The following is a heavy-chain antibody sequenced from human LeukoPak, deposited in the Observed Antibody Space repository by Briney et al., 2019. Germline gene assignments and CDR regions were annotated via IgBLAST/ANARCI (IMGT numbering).Heavy chain of an antibody. D-gene: IGHD3-10*01. J-gene: IGHJ4*02. CDR2: IYPGDSDT. V-gene: IGHV5-51*01. Sequence: GESLKISCKGSGYIFTTYWIGWVRQMPAKGLEGMGIIYPGDSDTKYSPSFQGRVTISADKSNNTAYLQWSSLKASDTAMYYCARLFPGSGSYYEPFDDWGQGTLVTVSS. CDR3: ARLFPGSGSYYEPFDD. CDR1: GYIFTTYW.